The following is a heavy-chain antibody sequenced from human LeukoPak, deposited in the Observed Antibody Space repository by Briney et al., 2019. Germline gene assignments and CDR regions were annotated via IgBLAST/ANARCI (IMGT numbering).Heavy chain of an antibody. J-gene: IGHJ4*02. D-gene: IGHD3-3*01. Sequence: TLSLTCTVSGGSISSGDYYWSWIRQPPGKGLEWIGYIYYSGSTYYNPSLKSRVTISVDTSKNQFSLKLSSVTAADTAVYYCARGNYDFWSGYAYYFDYWGQGALVTVSS. CDR1: GGSISSGDYY. CDR2: IYYSGST. CDR3: ARGNYDFWSGYAYYFDY. V-gene: IGHV4-30-4*08.